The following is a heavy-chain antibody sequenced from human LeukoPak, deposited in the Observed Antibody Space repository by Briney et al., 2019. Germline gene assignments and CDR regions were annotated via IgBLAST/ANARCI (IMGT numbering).Heavy chain of an antibody. J-gene: IGHJ4*02. D-gene: IGHD5-24*01. V-gene: IGHV4-31*03. CDR3: ARSERWPPDSHFDY. CDR2: IYYSGST. Sequence: PSQTLSLTCTVSGGSISSGGYYWSWIRQHPGKGLEWIGYIYYSGSTYYNPSLKNRVTISVDTSKNQFSLKLSSVTAADTAVYYCARSERWPPDSHFDYWGQGTLVTVSS. CDR1: GGSISSGGYY.